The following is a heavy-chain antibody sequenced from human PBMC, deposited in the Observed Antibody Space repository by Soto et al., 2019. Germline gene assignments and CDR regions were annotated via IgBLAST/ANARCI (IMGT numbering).Heavy chain of an antibody. Sequence: GGSLRLSCAASGFTFSSYAMHWVRQAPGKGLEWVAVISYDGSNKYYADSVKGRFTISRDNSKNTLYLQMNSLRAEDTAVYYCARDRPYSSGWSYAFDIWGQGTMVTVSS. CDR3: ARDRPYSSGWSYAFDI. CDR2: ISYDGSNK. J-gene: IGHJ3*02. D-gene: IGHD6-19*01. V-gene: IGHV3-30-3*01. CDR1: GFTFSSYA.